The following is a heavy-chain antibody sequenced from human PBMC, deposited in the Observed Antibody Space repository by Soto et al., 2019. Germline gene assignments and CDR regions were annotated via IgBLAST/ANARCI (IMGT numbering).Heavy chain of an antibody. D-gene: IGHD2-8*02. V-gene: IGHV4-39*07. CDR3: AREKITGRFDD. J-gene: IGHJ4*02. CDR1: GGSISSSSYY. CDR2: IYYSGST. Sequence: PSETLSLTCTVSGGSISSSSYYWGWIRQPPGKGLEWIGSIYYSGSTYYNPSLKSRVTISVDTSKNQFSLKLTSVTAADTAVYYCAREKITGRFDDWGQGTLVTVSS.